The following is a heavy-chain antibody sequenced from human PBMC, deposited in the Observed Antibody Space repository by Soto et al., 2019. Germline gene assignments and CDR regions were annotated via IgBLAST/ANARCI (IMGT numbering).Heavy chain of an antibody. V-gene: IGHV1-69*06. J-gene: IGHJ5*02. Sequence: QVQLVQSGAEVKKPGSSVNVSCKASGGTFSSYAISWVRQAPGQGLAWMGGIIPIFGTANYAQKFQGRVTITADKSTSTAYMELSSLRSEDTAVYYCARVELGYCSCGSCSNCFDPWGQGTLVTVSS. CDR1: GGTFSSYA. CDR2: IIPIFGTA. D-gene: IGHD2-15*01. CDR3: ARVELGYCSCGSCSNCFDP.